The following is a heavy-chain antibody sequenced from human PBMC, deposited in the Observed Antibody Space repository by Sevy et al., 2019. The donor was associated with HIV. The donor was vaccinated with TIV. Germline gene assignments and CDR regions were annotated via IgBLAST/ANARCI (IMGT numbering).Heavy chain of an antibody. Sequence: GGSLRLSCAASGFTVSSNYMSWVRQAPGKGLEWVSVIYSGGSTYYADSVKGRFTISRDNSKNTLYLQMNSLRAEDTAVYYCARDWGYCSGGSCPLRVYYYGMDVWGQGTTVTVSS. CDR2: IYSGGST. D-gene: IGHD2-15*01. V-gene: IGHV3-66*01. J-gene: IGHJ6*02. CDR3: ARDWGYCSGGSCPLRVYYYGMDV. CDR1: GFTVSSNY.